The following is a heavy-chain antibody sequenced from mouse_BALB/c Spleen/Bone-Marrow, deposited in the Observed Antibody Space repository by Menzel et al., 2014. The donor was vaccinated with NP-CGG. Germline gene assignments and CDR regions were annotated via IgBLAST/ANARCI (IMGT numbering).Heavy chain of an antibody. V-gene: IGHV1S135*01. CDR2: VDPYNGGT. CDR3: ACYFDYAWFDY. CDR1: GYSYTDYN. J-gene: IGHJ3*01. D-gene: IGHD2-4*01. Sequence: EVKLKESGPELVKPGASVKLSCMASGYSYTDYNINWIKQSHGKSLEWIGHVDPYNGGTSYNQKFKGKATLTADKSSSQVIMHLTDLSSVDSAVRYCACYFDYAWFDYWGQGTLVTVSA.